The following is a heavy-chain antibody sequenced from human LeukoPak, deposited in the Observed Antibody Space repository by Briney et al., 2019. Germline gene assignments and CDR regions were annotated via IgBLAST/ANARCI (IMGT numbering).Heavy chain of an antibody. CDR3: AREVRKLLTYYYYGMDV. D-gene: IGHD2-15*01. CDR1: GGTFSSYA. Sequence: SVKVSCTASGGTFSSYAISWVRQAPGQGLEWMGGIIPIFGTANYAQKFQGRVTITADESTSTAYMELSSLRSEDTAVYYCAREVRKLLTYYYYGMDVWGQGTTVTVSS. J-gene: IGHJ6*02. CDR2: IIPIFGTA. V-gene: IGHV1-69*13.